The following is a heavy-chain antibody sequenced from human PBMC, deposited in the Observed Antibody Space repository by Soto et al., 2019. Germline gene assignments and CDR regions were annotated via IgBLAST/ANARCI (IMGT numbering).Heavy chain of an antibody. J-gene: IGHJ4*02. Sequence: SETLSLTCTVSGGSISPYYWNWIRQPAGKRLEWIGRIFTNEHINYNPSLKSRVTLSVDMSKNQFSLKLTSVTADDTAVYYCARDRLGEDQQPFDYWGQGTRGTVAS. CDR1: GGSISPYY. V-gene: IGHV4-4*07. CDR2: IFTNEHI. CDR3: ARDRLGEDQQPFDY. D-gene: IGHD1-26*01.